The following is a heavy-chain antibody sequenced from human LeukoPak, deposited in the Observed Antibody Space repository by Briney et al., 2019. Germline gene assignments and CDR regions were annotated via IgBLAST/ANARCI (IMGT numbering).Heavy chain of an antibody. Sequence: ASVKVSCKASGGTFSSYAISWVRQAPGQGLEWMGGIIPIFGTANYAQKFQGRVTITADESTSTAYMELSSLRSEDTAVYYCARGRNYYDSSAYGYYYYYYMDVWGKGTTVTVSS. D-gene: IGHD3-22*01. CDR2: IIPIFGTA. V-gene: IGHV1-69*13. CDR3: ARGRNYYDSSAYGYYYYYYMDV. J-gene: IGHJ6*03. CDR1: GGTFSSYA.